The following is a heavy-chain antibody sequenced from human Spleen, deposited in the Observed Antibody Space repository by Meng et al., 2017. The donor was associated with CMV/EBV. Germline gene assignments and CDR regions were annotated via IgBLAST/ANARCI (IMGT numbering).Heavy chain of an antibody. CDR3: ARGRPLVVPAAARMGGMDV. CDR1: GGSISSRSYY. D-gene: IGHD2-2*01. V-gene: IGHV4-39*01. CDR2: IDYSGNT. J-gene: IGHJ6*02. Sequence: SETLSLTCTVSGGSISSRSYYWGWIRQPPGKGLEWIGSIDYSGNTYYNPSLKSRVSISVDTSKNQFSLKLSSVTAADTAVYYCARGRPLVVPAAARMGGMDVWGQGTTVTVSS.